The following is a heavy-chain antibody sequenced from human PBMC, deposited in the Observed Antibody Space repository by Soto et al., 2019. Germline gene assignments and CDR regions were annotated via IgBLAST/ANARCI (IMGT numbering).Heavy chain of an antibody. CDR2: ISADNGDT. V-gene: IGHV1-18*01. CDR3: ARDRSYYYETSGYPFDY. CDR1: GYSFDRYG. Sequence: QIQLVQSGGEMKKSGASVKVSCKASGYSFDRYGIIWVRQAPGQRPEWMGWISADNGDTRLSQNVQGRLTLTTDTSTNTAYMDMRSLSSDDTAVYYCARDRSYYYETSGYPFDYWGQGTQVTVSS. J-gene: IGHJ4*02. D-gene: IGHD3-22*01.